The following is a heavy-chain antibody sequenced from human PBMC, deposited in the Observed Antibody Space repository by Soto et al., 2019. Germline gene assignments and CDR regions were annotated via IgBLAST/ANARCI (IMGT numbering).Heavy chain of an antibody. Sequence: SVKVSCKASGGTLSSYAISWVRQAPGQGLEWMGGIIPIFGTANYAQKFQGRVTITADESTSTAYMELRSLRSEDTAVYYCARGDLVLRYFDWSHGFDPWGQGTLVTVSS. J-gene: IGHJ5*02. CDR2: IIPIFGTA. CDR1: GGTLSSYA. CDR3: ARGDLVLRYFDWSHGFDP. V-gene: IGHV1-69*13. D-gene: IGHD3-9*01.